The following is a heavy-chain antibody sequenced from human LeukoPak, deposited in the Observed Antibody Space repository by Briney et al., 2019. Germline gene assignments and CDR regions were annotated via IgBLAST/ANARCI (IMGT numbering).Heavy chain of an antibody. V-gene: IGHV3-48*02. CDR1: GFTVSSYS. Sequence: PGGSLRLSCAASGFTVSSYSMNWVRQAPGKGLEWVSYISSSSSTIDYTDSVKGRFTISRDHAKNSLYLQMHRLSDEDTDVYYCARAFGLTDYWGQGTLVTVSS. J-gene: IGHJ4*02. CDR2: ISSSSSTI. D-gene: IGHD3/OR15-3a*01. CDR3: ARAFGLTDY.